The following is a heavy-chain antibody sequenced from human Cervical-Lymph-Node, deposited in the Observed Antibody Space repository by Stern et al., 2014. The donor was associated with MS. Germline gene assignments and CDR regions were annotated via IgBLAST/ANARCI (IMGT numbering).Heavy chain of an antibody. CDR3: TREHHGGNFAS. CDR1: GASFSTNA. J-gene: IGHJ4*02. V-gene: IGHV1-69*01. D-gene: IGHD4-23*01. Sequence: QVQLLQPGAEVKKPGSSVKVSCKVSGASFSTNAISWVRQAPGQGLEWMGAIVSIFDKANYAQRFRGRVTITADESTSTAYLDLSSLRSGDTAVYFCTREHHGGNFASWGQGTLVTVSS. CDR2: IVSIFDKA.